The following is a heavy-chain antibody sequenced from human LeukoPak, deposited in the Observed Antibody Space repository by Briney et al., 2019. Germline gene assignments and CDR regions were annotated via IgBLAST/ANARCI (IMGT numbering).Heavy chain of an antibody. CDR3: ARTMIVVAYDAFDI. V-gene: IGHV4-39*07. CDR2: IYYSGST. Sequence: SETLSLTCTVSGGSISSSSYYWGWIRQPPGTGLEWIGSIYYSGSTYYNPSLKSRVTISVDTSKNQFSLKLSSVTAADTAVYYCARTMIVVAYDAFDIWGQGTMVTVSS. J-gene: IGHJ3*02. D-gene: IGHD3-22*01. CDR1: GGSISSSSYY.